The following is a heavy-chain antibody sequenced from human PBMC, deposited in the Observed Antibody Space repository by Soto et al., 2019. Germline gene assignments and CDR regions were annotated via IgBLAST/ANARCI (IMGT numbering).Heavy chain of an antibody. D-gene: IGHD6-13*01. Sequence: PGGSLRLSSAASGFTFSSYSVNWVRQAPGKGLEWVSYISSSSSTIYYADSVKGRFTISRDNAKNSLYLQMNSLRAEDTAVYYCARAMGGIAAASDYWGQGTLVTVSS. CDR3: ARAMGGIAAASDY. V-gene: IGHV3-48*04. CDR2: ISSSSSTI. CDR1: GFTFSSYS. J-gene: IGHJ4*02.